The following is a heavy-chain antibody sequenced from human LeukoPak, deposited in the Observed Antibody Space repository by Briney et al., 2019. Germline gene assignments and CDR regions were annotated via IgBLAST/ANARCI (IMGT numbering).Heavy chain of an antibody. V-gene: IGHV4-34*01. J-gene: IGHJ4*02. CDR1: GGSFSGYY. D-gene: IGHD1-26*01. CDR2: INHSGST. Sequence: SETLSLTCAVYGGSFSGYYWSWIRQPPGKGLEWIGEINHSGSTNYNPSLKSRVTISVDTSKNQFSLKLSSVTAADTAVYYCARRGGSYEVYFDYWGQGTLVTVSS. CDR3: ARRGGSYEVYFDY.